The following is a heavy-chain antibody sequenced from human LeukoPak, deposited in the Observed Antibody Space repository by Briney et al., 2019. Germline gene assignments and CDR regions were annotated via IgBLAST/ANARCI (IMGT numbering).Heavy chain of an antibody. CDR1: GSTFSSYA. CDR3: AKDLSRRYYDVYYFDY. V-gene: IGHV3-23*01. D-gene: IGHD3-16*01. J-gene: IGHJ4*02. Sequence: GGSPRLSCAASGSTFSSYAMSWVRQAPGKGLEWVSAITGSGGSTYYADSVKGRFTISRDNSKNTLYLQMNSLRAEDTAVYYCAKDLSRRYYDVYYFDYWGQGTLVTVSS. CDR2: ITGSGGST.